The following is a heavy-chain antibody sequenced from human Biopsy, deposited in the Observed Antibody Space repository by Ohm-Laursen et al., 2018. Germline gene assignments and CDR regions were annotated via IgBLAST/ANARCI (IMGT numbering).Heavy chain of an antibody. CDR1: GESFNGYY. J-gene: IGHJ6*02. V-gene: IGHV4-34*01. CDR3: VRGVDYYDPYHYYALDV. Sequence: PSDTLSLTCAAYGESFNGYYWSWIRQTPGEGLEWIGEINHSGRTNYNPSLKSRVTISVDTSKNQFSLKVRSVTAADTAVYYCVRGVDYYDPYHYYALDVWGQGTTVTVSS. D-gene: IGHD3-22*01. CDR2: INHSGRT.